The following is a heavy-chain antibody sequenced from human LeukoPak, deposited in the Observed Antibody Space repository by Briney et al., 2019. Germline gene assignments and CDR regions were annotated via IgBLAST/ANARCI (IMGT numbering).Heavy chain of an antibody. CDR3: AKTQVVYYFDS. CDR2: ISHAGGNT. J-gene: IGHJ4*02. D-gene: IGHD2-8*02. Sequence: GGSLRLSCAASGFTFSSFAMSWVRQAPGKGLEWVSGISHAGGNTYYADSMKGRFTISRDNSDSTLYLHMTGLSAEDTAIYYCAKTQVVYYFDSWGQGTLVTVSS. CDR1: GFTFSSFA. V-gene: IGHV3-23*01.